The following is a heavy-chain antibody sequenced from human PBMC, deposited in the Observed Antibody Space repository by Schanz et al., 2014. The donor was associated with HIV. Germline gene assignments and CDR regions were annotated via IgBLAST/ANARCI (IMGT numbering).Heavy chain of an antibody. Sequence: QVQLQASGPGLVKPSQTLSLTCIVSGDSIRSGGYYWSWIRQHPGKGLEWIGHIYYSGSTYYNPSLKSRVTISVDTSKNQFSLKLSSVTAADTAVYYCARADYYGSGSYYKNYYYGMDVWGQGTTVTVSS. CDR2: IYYSGST. CDR3: ARADYYGSGSYYKNYYYGMDV. V-gene: IGHV4-31*03. CDR1: GDSIRSGGYY. D-gene: IGHD3-10*01. J-gene: IGHJ6*02.